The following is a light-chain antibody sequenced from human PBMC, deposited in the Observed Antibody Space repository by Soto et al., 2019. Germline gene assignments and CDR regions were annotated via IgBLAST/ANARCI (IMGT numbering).Light chain of an antibody. CDR2: GVS. J-gene: IGLJ1*01. CDR3: CSYAGFTTYV. V-gene: IGLV2-23*02. CDR1: SSDIDVYDL. Sequence: QSALTQPASVSGSPGQSITISCTGTSSDIDVYDLVSWYRQYPGKAPKLMIYGVSKRPSGVSDRFSGSKSGNTASLTISGLQTEDEADYYCCSYAGFTTYVFGSGTKLPVL.